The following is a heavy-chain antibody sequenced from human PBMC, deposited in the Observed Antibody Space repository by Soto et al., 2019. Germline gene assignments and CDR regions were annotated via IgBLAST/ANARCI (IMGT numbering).Heavy chain of an antibody. Sequence: EVQLLESGGGLVQPGGSLSLSCAASGFTFSSYAMSWVRQPPETGLEWVAGIVSGDDGAFYSDSVKGRFTISRDNSRNAVYLQMNSLRAEDAAVYYCARECAAFGQPYLDYWGQGILVTVSS. V-gene: IGHV3-23*01. CDR1: GFTFSSYA. CDR3: ARECAAFGQPYLDY. CDR2: IVSGDDGA. J-gene: IGHJ4*02. D-gene: IGHD3-3*02.